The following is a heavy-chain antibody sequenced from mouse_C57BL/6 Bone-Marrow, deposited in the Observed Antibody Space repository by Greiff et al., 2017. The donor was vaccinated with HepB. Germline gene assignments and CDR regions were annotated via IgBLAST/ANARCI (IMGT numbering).Heavy chain of an antibody. CDR2: ISSGSSTI. CDR3: ARQAYYSNYDAMDY. J-gene: IGHJ4*01. CDR1: GFTFSDYG. D-gene: IGHD2-5*01. Sequence: EVHLVESGGGLVKPGGSLKLSCAASGFTFSDYGMHWVRQAPEKGLEWVAYISSGSSTIYYADTVKGRFTISRDNAKNTLFLQMTSLRSEDTAMHYCARQAYYSNYDAMDYWGQGTSVTVSS. V-gene: IGHV5-17*01.